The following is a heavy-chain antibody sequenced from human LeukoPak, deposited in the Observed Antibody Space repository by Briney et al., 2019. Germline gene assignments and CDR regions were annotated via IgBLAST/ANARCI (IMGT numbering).Heavy chain of an antibody. CDR1: GFTLSSYS. CDR2: ISYDGSNK. J-gene: IGHJ6*02. V-gene: IGHV3-30*18. Sequence: GGSLRLSRAASGFTLSSYSMHWVRQAPGKRLEWVAVISYDGSNKYYADSVKGRFTISRDNSKNTLYLQMNSLRAEETAVYYWAKEGKVSSCWTSHYYYGMDVWGQGTTVTVSS. CDR3: AKEGKVSSCWTSHYYYGMDV. D-gene: IGHD6-13*01.